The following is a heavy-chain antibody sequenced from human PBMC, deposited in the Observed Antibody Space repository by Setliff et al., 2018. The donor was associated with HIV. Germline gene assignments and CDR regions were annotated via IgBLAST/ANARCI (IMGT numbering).Heavy chain of an antibody. Sequence: SVKVSCKASGYSFTNFGINWVRQAPGQGLEWMGGIIPIFGTASYAQKFQGRVTMTRDTSTSTVYVELSSLRSEDTAVYYCARGGDILVVSAAPDYWGQGTLVTVSS. D-gene: IGHD2-2*01. CDR2: IIPIFGTA. J-gene: IGHJ4*02. CDR3: ARGGDILVVSAAPDY. V-gene: IGHV1-69*05. CDR1: GYSFTNFG.